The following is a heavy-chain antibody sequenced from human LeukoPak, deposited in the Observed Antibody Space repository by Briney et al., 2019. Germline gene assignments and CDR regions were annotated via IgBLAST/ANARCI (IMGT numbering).Heavy chain of an antibody. Sequence: GGSLRLSCAASGFTFSSYSMNWVRQAPGKGLEWVSSISSSSSYIYYADSVKGRFTISRDNAKNSLYLQMNSLRAEDTAVYYCAKTPAAAGTWFDPWGQGTLVTVSS. CDR1: GFTFSSYS. D-gene: IGHD6-13*01. CDR3: AKTPAAAGTWFDP. J-gene: IGHJ5*02. CDR2: ISSSSSYI. V-gene: IGHV3-21*04.